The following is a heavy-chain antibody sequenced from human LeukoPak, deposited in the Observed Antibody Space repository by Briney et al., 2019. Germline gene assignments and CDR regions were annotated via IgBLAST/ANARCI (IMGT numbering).Heavy chain of an antibody. V-gene: IGHV4-59*01. CDR3: ARGYYYGSGSYYNPTHFDY. D-gene: IGHD3-10*01. CDR1: GGSISSYY. CDR2: IYYSGST. J-gene: IGHJ4*02. Sequence: SETLSLTCTVSGGSISSYYWSWIRQPPGKGLEWIGYIYYSGSTNYNPSLKSRVTISVDTSKNQFSLKLSSVTAADTAVYYCARGYYYGSGSYYNPTHFDYWGQGTLVTASS.